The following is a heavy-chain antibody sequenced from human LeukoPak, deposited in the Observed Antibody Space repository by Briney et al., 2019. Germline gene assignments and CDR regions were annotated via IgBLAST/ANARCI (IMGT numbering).Heavy chain of an antibody. CDR2: IYHSGST. CDR1: GYSISSGYY. D-gene: IGHD7-27*01. Sequence: SETLSLTCAVSGYSISSGYYWGWIRQPPGKGLEWIGRIYHSGSTYYNPSLKSRVTISVDTSKNQFSLKLSSVTAADTAVYYCARRPNWDPFDYWGQGTLVTVSS. CDR3: ARRPNWDPFDY. V-gene: IGHV4-38-2*01. J-gene: IGHJ4*02.